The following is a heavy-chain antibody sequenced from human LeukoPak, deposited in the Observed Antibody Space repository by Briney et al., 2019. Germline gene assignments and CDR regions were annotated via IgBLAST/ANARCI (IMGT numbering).Heavy chain of an antibody. J-gene: IGHJ4*02. CDR1: GYTFISHD. V-gene: IGHV1-8*01. D-gene: IGHD1-26*01. CDR2: MDPNSGNT. Sequence: ASVKVSCKTSGYTFISHDINWVHQATGQGLEWMGWMDPNSGNTGYAQRFQGRVTLTRSTSLSEAYMELTSLKFEDTAVYYCARVQGSDTSGSFDHWGQGTLVTVSS. CDR3: ARVQGSDTSGSFDH.